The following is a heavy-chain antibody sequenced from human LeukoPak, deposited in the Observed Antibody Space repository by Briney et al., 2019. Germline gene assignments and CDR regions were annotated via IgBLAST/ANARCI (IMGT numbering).Heavy chain of an antibody. D-gene: IGHD2-21*02. CDR1: GGSISSYY. CDR3: ARATDLVTTTFDY. CDR2: IYYSGST. Sequence: SETLSLTCTVSGGSISSYYWSWIRQPPGKGLEWIGYIYYSGSTNYNPSLKSRVTISVDTSKNQFSLKLSSVTAADTAVYYCARATDLVTTTFDYWGQGTLVTVSS. V-gene: IGHV4-59*01. J-gene: IGHJ4*02.